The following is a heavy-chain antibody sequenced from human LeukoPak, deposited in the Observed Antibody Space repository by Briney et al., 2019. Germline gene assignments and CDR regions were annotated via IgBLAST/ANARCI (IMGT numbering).Heavy chain of an antibody. CDR2: INPSGGRT. Sequence: ASVTVSFTASGYIVTIYYMHWVRQAPGQGLEWMGIINPSGGRTSYAQKFQGRVTMTRNTSTSTVYMDLSSLRSEDTAVYYCARGVVVTAADVHFDFWGQGALVTVSS. D-gene: IGHD2-21*02. J-gene: IGHJ4*02. CDR3: ARGVVVTAADVHFDF. CDR1: GYIVTIYY. V-gene: IGHV1-46*01.